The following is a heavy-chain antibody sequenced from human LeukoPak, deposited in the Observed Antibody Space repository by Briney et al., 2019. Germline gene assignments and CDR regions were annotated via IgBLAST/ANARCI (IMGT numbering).Heavy chain of an antibody. CDR2: MNPNSGNT. Sequence: ASVKVSCKASGYTFTSYDINWVRQATGQGLEWMGWMNPNSGNTGYAQKFQGRVTMTRNTSISTAYMELSSLRSEDTAVYYCARDPPNYYYMDVWGKGTTVTISS. CDR3: ARDPPNYYYMDV. V-gene: IGHV1-8*01. CDR1: GYTFTSYD. J-gene: IGHJ6*03.